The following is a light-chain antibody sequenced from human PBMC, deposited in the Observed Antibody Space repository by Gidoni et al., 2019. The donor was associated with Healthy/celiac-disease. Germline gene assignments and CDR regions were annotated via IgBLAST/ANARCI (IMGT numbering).Light chain of an antibody. J-gene: IGLJ7*01. CDR2: DNT. CDR1: SSNIGNNY. V-gene: IGLV1-51*01. Sequence: QSVLTQPHSVSAAPGQKVTISCSGSSSNIGNNYVSWYQQLPGTAPKLLIYDNTKRPSGIPYRFSGSKSGTSATLGITGLQTGDEADYYCGTWDSSLSAAVFGGGTQLTVL. CDR3: GTWDSSLSAAV.